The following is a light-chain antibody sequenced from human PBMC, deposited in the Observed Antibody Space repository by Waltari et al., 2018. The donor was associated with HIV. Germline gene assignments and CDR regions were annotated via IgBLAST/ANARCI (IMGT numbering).Light chain of an antibody. CDR3: MQALGTPRVT. V-gene: IGKV2-28*01. J-gene: IGKJ2*01. CDR1: QSLLHSNGYNY. CDR2: LGS. Sequence: DFVMTQSPLSLPVTPGEPASISCKSSQSLLHSNGYNYLHWYLQKPGQSPQLLIYLGSNRASGVPDRFSGSGSSTHFTLKISRVEAEDVGVYYCMQALGTPRVTFGQGTKLEIK.